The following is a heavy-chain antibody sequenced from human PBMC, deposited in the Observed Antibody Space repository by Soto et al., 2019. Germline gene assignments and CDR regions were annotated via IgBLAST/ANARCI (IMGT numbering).Heavy chain of an antibody. CDR1: GGSISSYY. CDR3: ARESAGTTHFDY. Sequence: PSETLSLTCTVSGGSISSYYWSWIRQPPGKGLEWIGYIYYSGSTNYNPSLKSRVTISVDTSKNQFSLKLSSVTAADTAVYYCARESAGTTHFDYWGQGTLVTVSS. V-gene: IGHV4-59*01. J-gene: IGHJ4*02. CDR2: IYYSGST. D-gene: IGHD1-1*01.